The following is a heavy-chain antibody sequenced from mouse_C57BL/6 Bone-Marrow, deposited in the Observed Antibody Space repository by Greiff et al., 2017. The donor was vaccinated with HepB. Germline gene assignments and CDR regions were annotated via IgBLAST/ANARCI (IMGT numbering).Heavy chain of an antibody. CDR2: IYPGSGST. CDR1: GYTFTSYW. J-gene: IGHJ3*01. Sequence: QVQLQQPGAELVKPGASVKMSCKASGYTFTSYWITWVKQRPGQGLEWIGDIYPGSGSTNYTEKFKSKATLTVDTSSSTGYMQLSSLTSEVSAVYYGARTDKNYYGSGPWFACWGQGTLVTVSA. CDR3: ARTDKNYYGSGPWFAC. V-gene: IGHV1-55*01. D-gene: IGHD1-1*01.